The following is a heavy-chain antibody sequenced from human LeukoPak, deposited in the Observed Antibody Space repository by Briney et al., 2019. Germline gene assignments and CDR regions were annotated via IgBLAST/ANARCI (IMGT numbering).Heavy chain of an antibody. Sequence: GGSLRLSCAASGFTFSSYGMHWVRQAPGKGLEWVAVISYDGSNKYYADSVKGRFTISRDNSKNTLYLQMNSLRAEDTAVYYCAKARCSGCSCYYYYGMDVWGKGTTVTVSS. D-gene: IGHD2-15*01. J-gene: IGHJ6*04. CDR2: ISYDGSNK. V-gene: IGHV3-30*18. CDR1: GFTFSSYG. CDR3: AKARCSGCSCYYYYGMDV.